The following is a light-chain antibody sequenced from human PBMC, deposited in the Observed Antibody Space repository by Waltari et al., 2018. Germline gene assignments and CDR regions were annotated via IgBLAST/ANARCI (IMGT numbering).Light chain of an antibody. Sequence: EVVMTQSPATLSVSPGESATLSCRASQSINRNLAWYQQKPGQAPSLLIYGASTRATGIPARFSGSGSGTDFTLTINSLQSEDFAVYYCQQYDNWPPLTFGGGTKVEIK. J-gene: IGKJ4*01. CDR2: GAS. V-gene: IGKV3-15*01. CDR3: QQYDNWPPLT. CDR1: QSINRN.